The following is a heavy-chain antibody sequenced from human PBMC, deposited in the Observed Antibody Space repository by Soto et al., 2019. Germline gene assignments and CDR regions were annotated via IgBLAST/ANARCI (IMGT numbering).Heavy chain of an antibody. CDR3: ARAGIAVADTHFDY. J-gene: IGHJ4*02. Sequence: QVQLVESGGGVVQPGRSLRLSCAASGFTFSSYGMHWVRQAPGKGLEWVAFIWYDGSNKYYADSVKGRFTISRDNSKNTLYLQMNSLRAEDTDVYYCARAGIAVADTHFDYWGQGTLVTVSS. V-gene: IGHV3-33*01. CDR2: IWYDGSNK. D-gene: IGHD6-19*01. CDR1: GFTFSSYG.